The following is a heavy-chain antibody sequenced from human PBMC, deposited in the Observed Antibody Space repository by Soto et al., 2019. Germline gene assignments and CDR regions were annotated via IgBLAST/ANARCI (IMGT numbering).Heavy chain of an antibody. CDR3: ARDPEYSSSWYWNWFDP. V-gene: IGHV1-3*01. CDR1: GYTFTSYA. Sequence: ASVKVSCKASGYTFTSYAMHWVRQAPGQRLEWMGWINAGNGNTKYSQKFQGRVTITRDTSASTAYMELSSLRSEDTAVYYCARDPEYSSSWYWNWFDPWGQGTLVTVSS. J-gene: IGHJ5*02. CDR2: INAGNGNT. D-gene: IGHD6-13*01.